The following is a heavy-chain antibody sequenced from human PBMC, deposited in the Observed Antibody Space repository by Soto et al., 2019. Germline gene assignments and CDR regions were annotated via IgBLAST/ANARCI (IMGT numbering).Heavy chain of an antibody. CDR3: ARVWFGDHYYYYGMDV. J-gene: IGHJ6*02. CDR2: IDWDDDK. Sequence: QSGPTLVNPTQILTLTCTFSGFSLSTSGMCVSWIRQPPGKALEWLALIDWDDDKYYSTSLKTRLTISKDTSKNQVVLTMTNMDPVDTATYYCARVWFGDHYYYYGMDVWGQGTTVTVSS. D-gene: IGHD3-10*01. V-gene: IGHV2-70*01. CDR1: GFSLSTSGMC.